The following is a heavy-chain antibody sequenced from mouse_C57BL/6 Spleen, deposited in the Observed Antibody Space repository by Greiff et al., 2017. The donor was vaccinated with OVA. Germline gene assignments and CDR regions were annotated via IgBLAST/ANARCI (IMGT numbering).Heavy chain of an antibody. D-gene: IGHD2-4*01. CDR3: YYDYGFAY. CDR1: GYTFTDYY. V-gene: IGHV1-26*01. Sequence: VQLQQSGPELVKPGASVKISCKASGYTFTDYYMNWVKQSHGKSLEWIGDINPNNGGTSYNQKFKGKATLTVDKSSSTAYMELRSLTSEDSAVYYCYYDYGFAYWGQGTLVTVSA. CDR2: INPNNGGT. J-gene: IGHJ3*01.